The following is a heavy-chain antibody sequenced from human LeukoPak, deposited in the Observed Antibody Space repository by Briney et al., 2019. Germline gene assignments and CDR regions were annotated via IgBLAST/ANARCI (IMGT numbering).Heavy chain of an antibody. CDR1: GFTISNYD. D-gene: IGHD6-13*01. J-gene: IGHJ4*02. V-gene: IGHV3-30*18. CDR2: ISYDGSNK. Sequence: PGGSLRLSCAASGFTISNYDMHWVRQAPGKGLEWVAVISYDGSNKYYADSVKGRFTISRDNSKNTLYLQMNSLRAEDTAVYYCAKGDSSSWYSDYFDYWGQGTLVTVSS. CDR3: AKGDSSSWYSDYFDY.